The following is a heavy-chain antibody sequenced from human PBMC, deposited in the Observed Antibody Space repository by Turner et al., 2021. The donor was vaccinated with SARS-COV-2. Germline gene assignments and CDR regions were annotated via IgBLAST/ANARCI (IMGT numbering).Heavy chain of an antibody. V-gene: IGHV1-2*02. Sequence: QVQVVQSGTEVKKPGASVNVSSETSGYTFSAYNIHWVRQAPGQGLEWMAWINPKSGDTEFAQKFQGRVTVTRDMSISTAYMGLNNLRSDDTAVYYCARVGGSGWYGSWGQGTLVTVSS. CDR3: ARVGGSGWYGS. J-gene: IGHJ4*02. D-gene: IGHD6-19*01. CDR1: GYTFSAYN. CDR2: INPKSGDT.